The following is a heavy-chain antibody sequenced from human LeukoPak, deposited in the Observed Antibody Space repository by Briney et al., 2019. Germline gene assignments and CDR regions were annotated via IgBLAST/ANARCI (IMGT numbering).Heavy chain of an antibody. Sequence: PGGSLRLSCAASGFTFSNAWMSWVRQAPGKGLEWVGRIKSKTDGGTTDYAAPVKGRFTISRDDSKNTLYLQMNSLKTEDTAVYYCTTGLDTAMVNHYYYMDVWGKGTTVTVSS. CDR3: TTGLDTAMVNHYYYMDV. D-gene: IGHD5-18*01. CDR1: GFTFSNAW. J-gene: IGHJ6*03. CDR2: IKSKTDGGTT. V-gene: IGHV3-15*01.